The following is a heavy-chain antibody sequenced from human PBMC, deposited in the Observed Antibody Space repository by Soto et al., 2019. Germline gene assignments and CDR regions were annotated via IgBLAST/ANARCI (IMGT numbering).Heavy chain of an antibody. CDR2: ISGSGGST. D-gene: IGHD3-16*01. V-gene: IGHV3-23*01. CDR1: GFTFSSYA. J-gene: IGHJ6*02. Sequence: GGSLRLSCAASGFTFSSYAMSWFRQAPGKGLEWVSAISGSGGSTYYADSVKGRFTISRDNSKNTLYLQMNSLRAEDTAVYYCAKDSALYYYYYYGMDVCGQGTTVTVSS. CDR3: AKDSALYYYYYYGMDV.